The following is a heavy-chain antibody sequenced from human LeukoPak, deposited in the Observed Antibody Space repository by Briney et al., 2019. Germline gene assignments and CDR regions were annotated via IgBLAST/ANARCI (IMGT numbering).Heavy chain of an antibody. CDR1: GGSFSGYY. J-gene: IGHJ5*01. CDR3: ARAPIVFSAFHNWFHS. V-gene: IGHV4-34*01. CDR2: INHSGST. Sequence: PSETLSLTCAVYGGSFSGYYWSWIRQPPGKGLEWIGEINHSGSTNYNPSLKSRVTISVDTSKNQFSLKLSSVTAADTAVYYCARAPIVFSAFHNWFHSWGQGTLVSVSS. D-gene: IGHD2-15*01.